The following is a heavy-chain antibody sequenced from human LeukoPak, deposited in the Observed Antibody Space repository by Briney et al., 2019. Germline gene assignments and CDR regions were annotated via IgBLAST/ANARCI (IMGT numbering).Heavy chain of an antibody. CDR1: GFTFSSYA. Sequence: GGSLRLSCAASGFTFSSYAMHWVRQAPGKGLEWVAVISYDGSNKYYADSVKGRFTISRDNSKNTLYLQMNSLRAEDTAVYYCARGVSVVVPDAFDIWGQGTMVTVSS. CDR3: ARGVSVVVPDAFDI. D-gene: IGHD3-22*01. V-gene: IGHV3-30-3*01. CDR2: ISYDGSNK. J-gene: IGHJ3*02.